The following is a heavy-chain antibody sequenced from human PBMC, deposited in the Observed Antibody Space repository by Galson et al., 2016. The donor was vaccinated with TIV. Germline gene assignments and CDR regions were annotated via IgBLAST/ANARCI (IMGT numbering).Heavy chain of an antibody. CDR3: ARPSQYYDIISYDPLDC. CDR1: GFTFSSYW. D-gene: IGHD3-22*01. V-gene: IGHV3-74*01. J-gene: IGHJ4*02. Sequence: SLRLSCAASGFTFSSYWMHWVRQAPGKGLVWVSRINTDGTTTTYADSVKGRFTVSRDNAKNTLYLQMNSLGAEDTDVYYCARPSQYYDIISYDPLDCWGQGGLVTVSA. CDR2: INTDGTTT.